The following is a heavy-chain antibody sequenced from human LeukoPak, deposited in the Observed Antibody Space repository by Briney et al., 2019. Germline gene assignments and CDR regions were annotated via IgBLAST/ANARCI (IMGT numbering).Heavy chain of an antibody. CDR3: ARGTGGGNSYYDFWSGYYYYYYMDV. CDR1: GYTFTGYY. CDR2: INPNSGGT. Sequence: ASVKVSCKASGYTFTGYYMHWVRQAPGQGLEWMGWINPNSGGTNYAQKFQGRVTMTRDTSISTAYMELSRLRSDDTAVYYCARGTGGGNSYYDFWSGYYYYYYMDVWGKGTTVTVSS. V-gene: IGHV1-2*02. J-gene: IGHJ6*03. D-gene: IGHD3-3*01.